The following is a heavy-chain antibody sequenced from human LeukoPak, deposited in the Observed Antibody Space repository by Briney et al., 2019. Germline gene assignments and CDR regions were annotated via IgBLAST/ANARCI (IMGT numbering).Heavy chain of an antibody. CDR1: GYTFTGYY. D-gene: IGHD2-2*01. J-gene: IGHJ5*02. V-gene: IGHV1-2*02. CDR3: ARGRGCSSTSCYNWFDP. Sequence: ASVQVSCKASGYTFTGYYMHWVRQAPGQGLEWMGWINPNSGGTNYAQKFQGRVTMTRDTSISTAYMELSRLRSDDTAVYYCARGRGCSSTSCYNWFDPWGQGTLVTVSS. CDR2: INPNSGGT.